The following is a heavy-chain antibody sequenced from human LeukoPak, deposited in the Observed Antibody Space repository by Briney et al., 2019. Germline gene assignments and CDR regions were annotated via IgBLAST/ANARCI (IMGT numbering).Heavy chain of an antibody. D-gene: IGHD3-10*01. CDR2: NYHAYYDT. Sequence: GGALKTSRCGFWYNFNYHWNGLGRQMSGKGAGWVVINYHAYYDTKYNPSYQDEVTISADKSISTANLQWNNLKASDTAIYYGANESISGSGTYYTYYFDSWGQGTLVTVSS. J-gene: IGHJ4*02. CDR1: WYNFNYHW. CDR3: ANESISGSGTYYTYYFDS. V-gene: IGHV5-51*01.